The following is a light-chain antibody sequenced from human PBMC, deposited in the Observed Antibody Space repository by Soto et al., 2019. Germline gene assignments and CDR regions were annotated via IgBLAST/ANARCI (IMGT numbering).Light chain of an antibody. CDR1: VGL. J-gene: IGLJ1*01. CDR3: CLYVGGRTYL. CDR2: DDT. Sequence: QSALTQPASVSESPGQSITISCTGTVGLVSWYQQHPGKVPKLIIYDDTKRPSGVSSRFSGSKSGNTASLTISGLQTEDEADYYCCLYVGGRTYLFGTGTKVTVL. V-gene: IGLV2-23*01.